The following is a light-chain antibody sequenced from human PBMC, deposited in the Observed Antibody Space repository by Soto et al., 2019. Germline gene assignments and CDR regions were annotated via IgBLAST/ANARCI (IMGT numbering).Light chain of an antibody. V-gene: IGKV3-20*01. J-gene: IGKJ1*01. CDR2: GST. CDR1: QSIISNY. CDR3: QQYGSSPPT. Sequence: EIVLTQSPGTLSLSPGERATLSCRASQSIISNYLAWYQRRPGQAPRLLIYGSTSRATGIPARFSGSGSGTDFTLTITRLESEDFAVYYCQQYGSSPPTFGHGTKVEIK.